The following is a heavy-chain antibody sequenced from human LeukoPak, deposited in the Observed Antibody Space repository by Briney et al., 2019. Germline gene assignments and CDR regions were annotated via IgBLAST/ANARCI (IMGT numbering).Heavy chain of an antibody. J-gene: IGHJ4*02. Sequence: GGSLRLSCAASGFTFSSYEMNWVRQAPGKGLEWVSYISSSGRTIYYADSVKGRFTISRDNAKNSLFLQMNSLRAEDTAVYQCAREPCVVEMATIVGGYWGQGTPVTVSS. V-gene: IGHV3-48*03. CDR1: GFTFSSYE. CDR3: AREPCVVEMATIVGGY. CDR2: ISSSGRTI. D-gene: IGHD5-24*01.